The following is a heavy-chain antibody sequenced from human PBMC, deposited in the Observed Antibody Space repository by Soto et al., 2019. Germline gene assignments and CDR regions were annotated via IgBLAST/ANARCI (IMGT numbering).Heavy chain of an antibody. J-gene: IGHJ3*02. CDR2: ISGAGDSP. D-gene: IGHD2-2*01. Sequence: EVQLLESGGDLVQPGGSLRLSCAASGFTFSGYAMSWVRQAPVKRLEWVSGISGAGDSPYYSDSVKARFTVSRDNCKKPLYPQMSSRKHEESAVYYCGNGQPYQLLTSAFDIWGKGAVVTVSS. CDR3: GNGQPYQLLTSAFDI. CDR1: GFTFSGYA. V-gene: IGHV3-23*01.